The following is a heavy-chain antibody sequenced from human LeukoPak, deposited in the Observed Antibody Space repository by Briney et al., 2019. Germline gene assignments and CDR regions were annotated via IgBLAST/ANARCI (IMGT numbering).Heavy chain of an antibody. CDR2: INHRGDT. V-gene: IGHV4-34*01. Sequence: SGTLSLTCAVYGGSFSGYYWSWIRQPPGKGLEWIGEINHRGDTNYNPSLKSRVTLSVDTSNNQFSLKLSSMAAADTAVYYCARGGRGVSAARRFKPGNWFDPWGQGTLVIVSS. CDR1: GGSFSGYY. D-gene: IGHD3-10*01. J-gene: IGHJ5*02. CDR3: ARGGRGVSAARRFKPGNWFDP.